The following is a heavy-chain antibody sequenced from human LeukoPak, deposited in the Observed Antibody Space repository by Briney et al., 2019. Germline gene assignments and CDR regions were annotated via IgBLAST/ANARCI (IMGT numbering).Heavy chain of an antibody. J-gene: IGHJ4*02. CDR2: IXXXGXXX. CDR1: GFTFSSYA. Sequence: PGGSLRLSCAASGFTFSSYAMSWVRQAPGKGLEWVSSIXXXGXXXXXXDSVXXRFTISRDNSKNTLYLQMNSLRAEDTAVYYCAKREGDYWGQGTLVTVSS. V-gene: IGHV3-23*01. CDR3: AKREGDY.